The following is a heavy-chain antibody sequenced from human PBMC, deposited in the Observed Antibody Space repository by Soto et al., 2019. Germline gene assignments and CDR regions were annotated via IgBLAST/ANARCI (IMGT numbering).Heavy chain of an antibody. J-gene: IGHJ6*02. CDR2: INPNSGGT. V-gene: IGHV1-2*04. D-gene: IGHD6-6*01. CDR1: GYTFTGYY. CDR3: ARWERIRQLVTVGYYYGMDV. Sequence: QVQLVQSGAEVKKPGASVKVSCKASGYTFTGYYMHWVRQAPGQGLEWMGWINPNSGGTNYAQKFQGWVTMTRDTSTSTAYMELSRLRSDDTAVYYCARWERIRQLVTVGYYYGMDVWGQGTTVTVSS.